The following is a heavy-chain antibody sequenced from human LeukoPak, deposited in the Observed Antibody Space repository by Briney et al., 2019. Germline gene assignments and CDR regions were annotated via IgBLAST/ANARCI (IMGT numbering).Heavy chain of an antibody. CDR1: GYIFTDYY. V-gene: IGHV1-2*02. CDR2: INPNSGGT. J-gene: IGHJ4*02. CDR3: ARKFPGAYYIHPLIDS. Sequence: ASVKVSCKASGYIFTDYYIYWVRQAPGQGLEWMGWINPNSGGTKYAQKFQGRVSMTRDTSITTAYMELSRLRSDDTAIYFCARKFPGAYYIHPLIDSWGQGTLVTVSS. D-gene: IGHD1-26*01.